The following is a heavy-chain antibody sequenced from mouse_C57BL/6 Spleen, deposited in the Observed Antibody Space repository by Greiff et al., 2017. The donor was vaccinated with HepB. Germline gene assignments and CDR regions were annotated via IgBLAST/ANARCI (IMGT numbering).Heavy chain of an antibody. V-gene: IGHV1-80*01. CDR1: GYAFSSYW. D-gene: IGHD3-2*02. Sequence: QVHVKQSGAELVKPGASVKISCKASGYAFSSYWMNWVKQRPGKGLEWIGQIYPGDGDTNYNGKFKGKATLTADKSSSTAYMQLSSLTSEDSAVYFCARSSGYYAMDYWGQGTSVTVSS. CDR2: IYPGDGDT. CDR3: ARSSGYYAMDY. J-gene: IGHJ4*01.